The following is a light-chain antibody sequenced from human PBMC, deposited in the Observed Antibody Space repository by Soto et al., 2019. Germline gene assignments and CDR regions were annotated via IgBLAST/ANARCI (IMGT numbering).Light chain of an antibody. Sequence: EIVLTQSPGTLSLSPGERATLSCRASQSISSSYLAWYQQKPGQAPRLLIYGASSRATGIPDRFSGSGSGTDFTPTISRLEPADFAVYYCQQYGRTFGQGTKVQIK. CDR3: QQYGRT. CDR2: GAS. J-gene: IGKJ1*01. V-gene: IGKV3-20*01. CDR1: QSISSSY.